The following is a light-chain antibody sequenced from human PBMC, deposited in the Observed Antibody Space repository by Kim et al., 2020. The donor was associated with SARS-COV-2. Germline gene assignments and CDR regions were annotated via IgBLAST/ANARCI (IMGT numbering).Light chain of an antibody. J-gene: IGLJ2*01. V-gene: IGLV4-69*01. Sequence: QLVLTQSPSASASLGASVKLTCTLSSGHSSYAIAWHQQQPEKGPRYLMKLNSDGSHAKGGGIPDRFSGSSSGDERYLTISSLQSEDEADYYCQTWGTGTVVFGGGTKLTVL. CDR3: QTWGTGTVV. CDR1: SGHSSYA. CDR2: LNSDGSH.